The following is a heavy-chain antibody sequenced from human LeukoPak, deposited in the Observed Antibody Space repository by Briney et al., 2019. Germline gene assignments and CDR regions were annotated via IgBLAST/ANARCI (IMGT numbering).Heavy chain of an antibody. CDR1: GFTFSSYA. CDR3: AKGLKSGVGAAGRGSDY. D-gene: IGHD1-26*01. V-gene: IGHV3-23*01. J-gene: IGHJ4*02. Sequence: GGSLRLSCAASGFTFSSYALNWVRQTPGKGLEWVSAISGSGGSTYYADSVKGRFTISRDNSKNTLYLQMNSLRAEDTAVYYCAKGLKSGVGAAGRGSDYWGQGTLVTVPS. CDR2: ISGSGGST.